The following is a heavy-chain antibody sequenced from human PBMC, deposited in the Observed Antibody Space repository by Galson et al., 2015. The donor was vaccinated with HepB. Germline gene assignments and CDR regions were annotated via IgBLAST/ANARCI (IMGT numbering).Heavy chain of an antibody. CDR2: TYYRSKWYY. J-gene: IGHJ5*02. CDR1: GDSASSNSAA. D-gene: IGHD3-22*01. CDR3: ARNVYYDTSGYYYKPGWVDP. Sequence: CAISGDSASSNSAAWNWIRQSPSRGLEWLGRTYYRSKWYYDYAVSVRSRITINPDISRNQFSLQLYSVTPEDTAVYYCARNVYYDTSGYYYKPGWVDPWGQGTLVTVSS. V-gene: IGHV6-1*01.